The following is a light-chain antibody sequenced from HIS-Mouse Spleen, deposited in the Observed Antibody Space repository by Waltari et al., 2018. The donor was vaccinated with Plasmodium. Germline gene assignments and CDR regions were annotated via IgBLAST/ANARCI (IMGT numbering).Light chain of an antibody. CDR3: SSYAGSNNLV. V-gene: IGLV2-8*01. CDR1: RRAVGGYNY. CDR2: EVS. J-gene: IGLJ2*01. Sequence: QSALTQPPSASGSPGQSVTISCTGTRRAVGGYNYVYWYQQHPGKAPKLMIYEVSKRPSGVPDRFSGSKSGNTASLTVSGLQAEDEADYYCSSYAGSNNLVFGGGIKLTVL.